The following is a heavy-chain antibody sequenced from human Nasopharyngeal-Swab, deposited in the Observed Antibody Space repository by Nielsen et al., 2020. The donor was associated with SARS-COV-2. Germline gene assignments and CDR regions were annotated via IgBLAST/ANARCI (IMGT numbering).Heavy chain of an antibody. J-gene: IGHJ3*02. D-gene: IGHD2-15*01. V-gene: IGHV3-21*01. CDR2: ISSSSSYI. CDR3: ARDCSGGSCYSVVDDAFDI. Sequence: WIRQPPGKGLGWVSSISSSSSYIYYADSVKGRFTISRDNAKNSLYLQMNSLRAEDTAVYYCARDCSGGSCYSVVDDAFDIWGQGTMVTVSS.